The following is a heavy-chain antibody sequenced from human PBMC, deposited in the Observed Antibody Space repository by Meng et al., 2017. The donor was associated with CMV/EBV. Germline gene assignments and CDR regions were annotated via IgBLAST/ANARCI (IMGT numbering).Heavy chain of an antibody. CDR3: ARKDIVVVPAAKGWYFDL. CDR1: GFTFSSYA. Sequence: GESLKISCAASGFTFSSYAMHWVRQAPGKGLEWVAVISYDGSNKYYADSVKGRFTISRDNSKNTLYLHMNSLRAEDTAVYYCARKDIVVVPAAKGWYFDLWGRGTLVTVSS. CDR2: ISYDGSNK. D-gene: IGHD2-2*01. V-gene: IGHV3-30-3*01. J-gene: IGHJ2*01.